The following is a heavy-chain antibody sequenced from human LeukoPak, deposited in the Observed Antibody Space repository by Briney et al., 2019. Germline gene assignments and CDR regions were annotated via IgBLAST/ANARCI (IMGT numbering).Heavy chain of an antibody. D-gene: IGHD3-22*01. J-gene: IGHJ4*02. Sequence: GGSLRLSCAASGFTFDDYAMHWVRQAPGKGLEWVSGISWNSGSIGYADSVKGRFTISRDNAKNSLYLQMNSLRAEDTALYYCAKGKGYYYDSSGYLTYWGQGTLVTVSS. CDR1: GFTFDDYA. CDR3: AKGKGYYYDSSGYLTY. V-gene: IGHV3-9*01. CDR2: ISWNSGSI.